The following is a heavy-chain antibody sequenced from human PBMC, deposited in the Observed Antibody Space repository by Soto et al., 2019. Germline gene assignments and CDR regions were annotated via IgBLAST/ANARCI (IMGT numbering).Heavy chain of an antibody. CDR1: GFTFSGSA. D-gene: IGHD3-10*01. CDR2: IRSKANNYAT. V-gene: IGHV3-73*02. CDR3: SRHTIDFDP. J-gene: IGHJ5*02. Sequence: EVQLVESGGGLVQPGGSLKLSCATSGFTFSGSAMHWVRQASGKGLEWVGRIRSKANNYATAYAASVKGRFTISRDDSKNTAYLQMNSLKTEDTAVYYCSRHTIDFDPWGQGTLVTVSS.